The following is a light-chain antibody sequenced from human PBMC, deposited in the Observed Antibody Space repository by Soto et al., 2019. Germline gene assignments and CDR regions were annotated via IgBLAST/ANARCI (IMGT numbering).Light chain of an antibody. CDR1: QSVSSK. V-gene: IGKV3-15*01. J-gene: IGKJ5*01. CDR2: GAS. CDR3: QQYYNWPPIT. Sequence: IVMTQSPATLSVSPWEKDKLFCRASQSVSSKLAWYQQKPGQAPRLLIYGASTRATGIPARFSGSGSGTEFTLTISSLQSEDFAVYYCQQYYNWPPITFGQGTRLEIK.